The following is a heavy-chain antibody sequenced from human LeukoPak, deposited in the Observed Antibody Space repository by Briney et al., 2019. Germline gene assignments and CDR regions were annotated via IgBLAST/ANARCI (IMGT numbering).Heavy chain of an antibody. Sequence: ASVKVSCKASGFTFTSSAMQWVRQARGQRLEWIGWIVVGSGNTNYAQKFQERVTITRDMSTSTAYMELSSLRSEDTAVYYCAADHRRFLDPYYFDYWGQGTLVTVSS. V-gene: IGHV1-58*02. D-gene: IGHD3-3*01. CDR3: AADHRRFLDPYYFDY. CDR2: IVVGSGNT. J-gene: IGHJ4*02. CDR1: GFTFTSSA.